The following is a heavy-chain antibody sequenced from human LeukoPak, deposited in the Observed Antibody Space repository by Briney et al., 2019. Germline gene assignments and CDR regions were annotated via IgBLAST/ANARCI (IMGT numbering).Heavy chain of an antibody. Sequence: PSETLYLTCSVSGGSISTTIYYWGWLRQPPGKGLEWIGSIYFNAGSTFYNPSHKRRATLSVDTSKNQFSLSLSSVTAADTAVYYCARPLYNNWDQFVPWGQGTLVTVSS. V-gene: IGHV4-39*01. CDR3: ARPLYNNWDQFVP. CDR1: GGSISTTIYY. D-gene: IGHD1-1*01. CDR2: IYFNAGST. J-gene: IGHJ5*02.